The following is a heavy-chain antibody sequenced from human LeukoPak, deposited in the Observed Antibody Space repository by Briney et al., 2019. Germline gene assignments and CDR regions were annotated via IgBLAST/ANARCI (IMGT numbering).Heavy chain of an antibody. V-gene: IGHV3-23*01. Sequence: PGGSLRLSCAASGFTFSSYAMSWVRQAPGKGLEWVSAISGSGGSTYYADSVKGRFTISRDNSKNTLYLQMNSLRAEDTAVYYCANYDSSGYIFDYWGQGTLVTVSS. D-gene: IGHD3-22*01. CDR2: ISGSGGST. J-gene: IGHJ4*02. CDR1: GFTFSSYA. CDR3: ANYDSSGYIFDY.